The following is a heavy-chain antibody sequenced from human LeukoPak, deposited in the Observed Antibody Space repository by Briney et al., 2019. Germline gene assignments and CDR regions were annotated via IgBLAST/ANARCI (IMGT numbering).Heavy chain of an antibody. V-gene: IGHV3-21*01. Sequence: GGSLRLSCAASGFTFGSYSMNWVRQAPGKGLEWVSSISSSSSYIYYADSVKGRFTIYRDNAKNSLYLQMNSLRAEDTAVYYCARAYYYGSGSPSNEGYYYGMDVWGQGTTVTVSS. D-gene: IGHD3-10*01. J-gene: IGHJ6*02. CDR2: ISSSSSYI. CDR3: ARAYYYGSGSPSNEGYYYGMDV. CDR1: GFTFGSYS.